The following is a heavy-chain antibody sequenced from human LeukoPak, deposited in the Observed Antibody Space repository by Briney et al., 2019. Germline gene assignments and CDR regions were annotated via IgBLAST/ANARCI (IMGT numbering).Heavy chain of an antibody. CDR2: VSGSGDNT. CDR3: AQKPATYGMDV. D-gene: IGHD1-26*01. V-gene: IGHV3-23*01. CDR1: GFTFSNFA. J-gene: IGHJ6*02. Sequence: GSLRLSCAASGFTFSNFAMSWVRQAPGKGLEWVSTVSGSGDNTYYADPVKGRFTISRDNFKNTLYLQMNSLRADDTAVYFCAQKPATYGMDVWGQGTTVTVSS.